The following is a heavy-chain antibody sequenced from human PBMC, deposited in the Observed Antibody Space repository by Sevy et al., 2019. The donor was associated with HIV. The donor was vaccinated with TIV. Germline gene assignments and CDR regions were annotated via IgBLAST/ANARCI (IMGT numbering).Heavy chain of an antibody. Sequence: ASLKVSCKASGYTFTSYGISWVRQAPGQGLEWMGWISAYNGNTNYAQKLQGRVTMTTDTSTSTAYMELRSLRSDDTAVYYCARVRHSSGYYFPLDYWGQGTLVTVSS. CDR2: ISAYNGNT. CDR1: GYTFTSYG. J-gene: IGHJ4*02. V-gene: IGHV1-18*04. D-gene: IGHD3-22*01. CDR3: ARVRHSSGYYFPLDY.